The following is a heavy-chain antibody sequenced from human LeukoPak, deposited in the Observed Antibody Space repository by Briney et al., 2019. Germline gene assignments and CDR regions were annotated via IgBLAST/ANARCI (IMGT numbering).Heavy chain of an antibody. CDR2: IYHSGST. J-gene: IGHJ3*02. CDR1: SGSISSGGYY. D-gene: IGHD3-22*01. CDR3: AREGKHITYDSSGPSFDI. V-gene: IGHV4-31*03. Sequence: SETLSLTCTVSSGSISSGGYYWSWIRQHPGKGLEWIGYIYHSGSTYYNPSLKSRVTISVDTSKNQFSLKLSSVTAADTAVYYCAREGKHITYDSSGPSFDIWGQGTMVTVSS.